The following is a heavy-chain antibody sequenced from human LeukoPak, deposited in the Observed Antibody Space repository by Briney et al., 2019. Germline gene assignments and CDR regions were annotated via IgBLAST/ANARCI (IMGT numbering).Heavy chain of an antibody. J-gene: IGHJ4*02. CDR3: ASVPHWLPRD. D-gene: IGHD6-19*01. Sequence: KPSETLSLTCAVSGGTISSYYWSWIRQPPGKGLEWIGYIYYSGSTNYNPSLKSRVTISVDTSKNQFSLKLSSVTAADTAVYYCASVPHWLPRDWGQGTLVTVSS. V-gene: IGHV4-59*01. CDR1: GGTISSYY. CDR2: IYYSGST.